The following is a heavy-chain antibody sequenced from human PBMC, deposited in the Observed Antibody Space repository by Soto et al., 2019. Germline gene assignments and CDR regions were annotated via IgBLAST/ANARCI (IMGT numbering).Heavy chain of an antibody. J-gene: IGHJ4*02. D-gene: IGHD3-9*01. CDR2: ISYHGREI. Sequence: QAGGSLRLSCAASGFNLDIYAFHWVRQSPGKGLEWLSVISYHGREIHYADSVKGRFTISRDKSRNTIYLQMNSLTYEDTAVYYCARDPVAVTGSFVDYWGQGTLVTVSS. CDR1: GFNLDIYA. V-gene: IGHV3-30-3*01. CDR3: ARDPVAVTGSFVDY.